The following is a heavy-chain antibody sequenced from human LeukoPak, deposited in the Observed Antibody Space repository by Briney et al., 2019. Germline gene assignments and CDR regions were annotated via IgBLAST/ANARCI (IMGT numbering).Heavy chain of an antibody. CDR1: GYSLTELS. D-gene: IGHD3-10*01. J-gene: IGHJ5*02. CDR3: ATLHVLLWFGESFHWSDP. Sequence: ASVKVTCKVSGYSLTELSMHWVRQTPGKGLEWMGGFDPEDGETIYAQKFQGRVTMTEDTSTDTAYMELSSLRSGDTAVYYCATLHVLLWFGESFHWSDPWGQGTLVTVSS. CDR2: FDPEDGET. V-gene: IGHV1-24*01.